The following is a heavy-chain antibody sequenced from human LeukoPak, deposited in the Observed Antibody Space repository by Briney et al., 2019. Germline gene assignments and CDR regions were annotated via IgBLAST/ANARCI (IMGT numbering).Heavy chain of an antibody. V-gene: IGHV3-49*03. Sequence: PGGSLRLSCTASGFTFGDYAMSWFRQAPGKGLEWVGFIRSKAYGGTTEYAASVKGRFTISRDDSKSIDYLQMNSLKTEDTAVYYCTRDPDRLVAGTFGYYFDYWGQGTLVTVSS. CDR1: GFTFGDYA. D-gene: IGHD6-19*01. CDR2: IRSKAYGGTT. CDR3: TRDPDRLVAGTFGYYFDY. J-gene: IGHJ4*02.